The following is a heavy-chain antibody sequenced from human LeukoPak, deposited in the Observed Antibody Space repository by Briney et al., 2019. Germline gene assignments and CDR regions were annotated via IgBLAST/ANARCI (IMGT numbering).Heavy chain of an antibody. CDR1: GFTFSSYV. D-gene: IGHD5-18*01. CDR2: ISYDGSNK. V-gene: IGHV3-30*18. CDR3: AKAGEDTAMAY. J-gene: IGHJ4*02. Sequence: GGSLRLSCAASGFTFSSYVMHWVRQAPGKGLEWVAVISYDGSNKYYADSVKGRFTISRDNSKNTLYLQMNSLRAEDTAVYYCAKAGEDTAMAYWGQGTMVTVSS.